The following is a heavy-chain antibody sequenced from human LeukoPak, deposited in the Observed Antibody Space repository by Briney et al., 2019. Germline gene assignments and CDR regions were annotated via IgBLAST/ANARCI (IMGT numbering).Heavy chain of an antibody. CDR1: GFTFSNYA. V-gene: IGHV3-23*01. J-gene: IGHJ4*02. Sequence: GGSLRLSCAASGFTFSNYAMTWVRQAPGKGLEWVSGISDSGGSTYYADSVKGRFTISRDNSKDTLYLQMNSLRAEDTAVYYCAKSLSGGGYYFEYWGQGTLVTVSS. D-gene: IGHD3-10*01. CDR2: ISDSGGST. CDR3: AKSLSGGGYYFEY.